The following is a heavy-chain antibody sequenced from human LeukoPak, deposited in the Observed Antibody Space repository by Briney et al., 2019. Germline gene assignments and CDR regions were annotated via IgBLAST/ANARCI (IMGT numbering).Heavy chain of an antibody. J-gene: IGHJ3*02. D-gene: IGHD3-16*01. Sequence: GGSLRLSCAASGFTFSSYGMHWVRQAPGKGLEWVAVISYDGSNKYCADSAKGRFTISRDNSKNTLYLQMNSLRAEDTAVYYCAKDLAAVWDAFDIWGQGTMVTVSS. CDR2: ISYDGSNK. CDR1: GFTFSSYG. CDR3: AKDLAAVWDAFDI. V-gene: IGHV3-30*18.